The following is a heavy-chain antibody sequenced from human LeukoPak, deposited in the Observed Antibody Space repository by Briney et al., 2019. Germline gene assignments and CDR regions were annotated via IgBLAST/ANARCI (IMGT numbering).Heavy chain of an antibody. CDR1: GGSISSYY. J-gene: IGHJ4*02. V-gene: IGHV4-59*01. CDR3: ARFPFTGDLDY. D-gene: IGHD3-16*01. CDR2: IYYSGST. Sequence: PSETLSLTCTVSGGSISSYYWSWIRQPPGKGLEWIGYIYYSGSTNYNPSLKSRVTISVDTSKNQFSLKLSSVTAGDTAVYYCARFPFTGDLDYWGQGTLVTVSS.